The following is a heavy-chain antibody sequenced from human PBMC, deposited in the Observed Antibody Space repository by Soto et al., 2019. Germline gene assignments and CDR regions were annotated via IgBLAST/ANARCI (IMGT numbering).Heavy chain of an antibody. CDR2: VNEDGSEG. CDR3: AKWRGAGSDY. J-gene: IGHJ4*02. Sequence: AGGSLRLSCAASGFTVSSYYMSWVRQAQGKGMERVANVNEDGSEGYNVDSVTGRLTVSRDNAKKSLYLQKNSLIDEDTAGYYCAKWRGAGSDYWGQGTLVTVSS. D-gene: IGHD1-26*01. CDR1: GFTVSSYY. V-gene: IGHV3-7*01.